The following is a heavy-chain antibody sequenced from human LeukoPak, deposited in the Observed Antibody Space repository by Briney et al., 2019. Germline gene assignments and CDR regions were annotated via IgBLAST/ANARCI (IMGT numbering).Heavy chain of an antibody. CDR2: INPDGRDT. D-gene: IGHD2-21*02. Sequence: QAGGSLRLSCVVSGFTFNRCWMNWVRQAPGKGLEWVAHINPDGRDTYYVDSVKGRFTISRDNAQNPMYLQMNSLRVEDTAVYHCTSWGDTTAEYFQRWGQGTLVTVSS. J-gene: IGHJ1*01. CDR3: TSWGDTTAEYFQR. CDR1: GFTFNRCW. V-gene: IGHV3-7*01.